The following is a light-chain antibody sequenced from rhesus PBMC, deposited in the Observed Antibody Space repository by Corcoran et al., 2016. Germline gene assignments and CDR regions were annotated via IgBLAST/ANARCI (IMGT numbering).Light chain of an antibody. V-gene: IGKV3-10*01. J-gene: IGKJ2*01. CDR3: YQHSSGYS. CDR1: QSVSSY. CDR2: GAS. Sequence: QVILTQSPATLSLSPGERATLPCRASQSVSSYLAWYQQKPGQAPRLLIYGASSRATGIPDRFSGSGSGTDFPLTISSLEPEDVGVYHCYQHSSGYSFGQGTKVEIK.